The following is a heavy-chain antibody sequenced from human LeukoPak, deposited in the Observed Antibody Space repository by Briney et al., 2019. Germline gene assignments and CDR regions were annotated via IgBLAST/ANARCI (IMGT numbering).Heavy chain of an antibody. V-gene: IGHV3-23*01. D-gene: IGHD5-24*01. CDR1: GFTFSGSA. Sequence: GGSLRLSCAASGFTFSGSAMSWVRQAPGEGLEWVSLISYSGANSYYTDSVRGRFTISRDNSKDTLFLQMNSLRAEDTAIYYCARDIQLSTWGLGTMVTVSS. CDR3: ARDIQLST. J-gene: IGHJ3*01. CDR2: ISYSGANS.